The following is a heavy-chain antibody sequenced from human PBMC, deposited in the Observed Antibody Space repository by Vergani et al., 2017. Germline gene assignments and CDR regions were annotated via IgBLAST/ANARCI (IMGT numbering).Heavy chain of an antibody. D-gene: IGHD2-15*01. V-gene: IGHV3-30*18. J-gene: IGHJ6*03. CDR3: AKDGRXCSGGSCLEGYIDG. Sequence: QVQLVESGGGVVQPGRSLRLSCAASGFTFSSFGMHWVRQAPGKGLEGVAVISYDGSNKYYADSVKGRFTISRDNSKNTLYLQMNSLRAEDTAVYYCAKDGRXCSGGSCLEGYIDGWGKGTTVTVSS. CDR1: GFTFSSFG. CDR2: ISYDGSNK.